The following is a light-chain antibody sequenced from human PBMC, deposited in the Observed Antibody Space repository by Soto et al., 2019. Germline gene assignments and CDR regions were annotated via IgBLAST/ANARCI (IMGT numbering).Light chain of an antibody. CDR2: GAS. Sequence: EIMMTQSPVTLSVSPGERATLSCRASQSVNSNLAWYQQKPGQAPRLLIYGASTRATGIPASFIGNGSGTEFTLTASSLQPEDFAVYYCQQYNNWPLTFGPGTKVD. CDR3: QQYNNWPLT. V-gene: IGKV3-15*01. CDR1: QSVNSN. J-gene: IGKJ3*01.